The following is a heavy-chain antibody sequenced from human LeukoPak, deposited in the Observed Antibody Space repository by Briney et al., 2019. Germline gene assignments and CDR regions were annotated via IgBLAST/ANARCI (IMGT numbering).Heavy chain of an antibody. Sequence: AAVKVSCKASGYTFTTYYIHWVRQAPGQGLEWMGIINPSGGTTTYAQKFQGRVTMTRDMSTSTVYMELSSLRSEDTAIYYCARVVSGVLGYWGQGTLVTVSS. CDR3: ARVVSGVLGY. V-gene: IGHV1-46*01. J-gene: IGHJ4*02. CDR1: GYTFTTYY. CDR2: INPSGGTT. D-gene: IGHD1-26*01.